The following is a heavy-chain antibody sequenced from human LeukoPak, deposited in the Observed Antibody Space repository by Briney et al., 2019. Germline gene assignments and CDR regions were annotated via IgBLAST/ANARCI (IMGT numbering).Heavy chain of an antibody. D-gene: IGHD5-18*01. CDR3: ARYHTALNY. V-gene: IGHV3-64*01. CDR2: ISSNGGST. J-gene: IGHJ4*02. Sequence: PGGSLRLSCAASGFTFSSYAMHWVRQAPGKGLEYVSAISSNGGSTYYANSVKGRFTISRDNSKNTLYLQMGSLRAEDMAVYYCARYHTALNYWGQGTLVTASS. CDR1: GFTFSSYA.